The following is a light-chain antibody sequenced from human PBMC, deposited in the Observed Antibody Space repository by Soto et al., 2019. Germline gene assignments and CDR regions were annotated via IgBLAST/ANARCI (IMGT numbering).Light chain of an antibody. Sequence: DIPMTQSPSSLSASVGDRVTITCRASQSISSYLNWYQQKPGKAPKLLIYAASSLQSGVPSRFSGSVSGTDFTLTISSLQPEDFATYYCQQSYSTWWTLGQGTKVEIK. V-gene: IGKV1-39*01. J-gene: IGKJ1*01. CDR1: QSISSY. CDR2: AAS. CDR3: QQSYSTWWT.